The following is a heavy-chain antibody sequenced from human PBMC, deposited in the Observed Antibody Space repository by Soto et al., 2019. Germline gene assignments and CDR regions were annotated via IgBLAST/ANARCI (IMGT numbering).Heavy chain of an antibody. Sequence: ASVKVSCKASGYTFFTYDISWVRQAPGQGLEWMGWISTYSGDTKYAQKFQGRVTMTTDTSTTTAYLEPRSLRSDDTAVYYCARHHGPTTSENWFDPWGQGTLVTVSS. V-gene: IGHV1-18*01. J-gene: IGHJ5*02. CDR2: ISTYSGDT. CDR1: GYTFFTYD. D-gene: IGHD5-12*01. CDR3: ARHHGPTTSENWFDP.